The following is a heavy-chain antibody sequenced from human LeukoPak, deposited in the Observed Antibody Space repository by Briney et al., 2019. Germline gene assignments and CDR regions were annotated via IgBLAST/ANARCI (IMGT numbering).Heavy chain of an antibody. CDR3: ARLRAAAPEPFDY. V-gene: IGHV5-51*01. CDR1: GYIFTNYW. D-gene: IGHD6-13*01. J-gene: IGHJ4*02. CDR2: IYPGDSDT. Sequence: GESLKISCKGSGYIFTNYWIGWVRQMPGKGLEWMGIIYPGDSDTRYSPSFRGQVTISADKSINTAYLQWSSLNASDTAMYYCARLRAAAPEPFDYWGQRTLVTVSS.